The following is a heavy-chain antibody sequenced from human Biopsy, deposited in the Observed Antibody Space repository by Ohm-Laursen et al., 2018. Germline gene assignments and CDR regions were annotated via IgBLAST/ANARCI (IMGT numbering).Heavy chain of an antibody. J-gene: IGHJ6*02. CDR2: ISGGGTI. CDR3: ARDTRWSPYSMDV. D-gene: IGHD4-23*01. V-gene: IGHV3-11*01. Sequence: LSLTCAASGFSFSDYHMRWIRQAPGRGLEWVSYISGGGTIYYGDSMKGRVTISRDNAKNSLYLQMHSLRAEDTAFYYCARDTRWSPYSMDVWGQGTTVTVSS. CDR1: GFSFSDYH.